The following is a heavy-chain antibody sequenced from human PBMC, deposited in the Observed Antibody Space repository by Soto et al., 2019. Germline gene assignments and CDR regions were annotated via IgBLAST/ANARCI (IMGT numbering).Heavy chain of an antibody. V-gene: IGHV4-31*03. CDR2: IYYSGST. CDR1: GGAISSGGYY. D-gene: IGHD1-20*01. CDR3: ARDNRYYRYFDL. J-gene: IGHJ2*01. Sequence: QVQLQESGPGLVKPSQTLSLTCTVSGGAISSGGYYWSWIRQHPGKGLEWIGYIYYSGSTYYNPSLTRRVTISVDTSQNPFSLKRRSVTAADPAVYYCARDNRYYRYFDLWGRGTLVTVSS.